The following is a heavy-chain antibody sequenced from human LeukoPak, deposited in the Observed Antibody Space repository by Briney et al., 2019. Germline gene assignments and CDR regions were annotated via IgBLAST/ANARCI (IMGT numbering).Heavy chain of an antibody. CDR2: ITGSGTNT. D-gene: IGHD3-9*01. CDR3: VIWGDYDVLTGYYVPDY. V-gene: IGHV3-23*01. CDR1: GFTFSNYA. Sequence: GASLRLSCVASGFTFSNYAMSWVRQAPEKGLEWVSAITGSGTNTYYADSVKGRFTISRDNSKNTVFLQMNSLRHEDTAIYYCVIWGDYDVLTGYYVPDYWGQGTLVTVSS. J-gene: IGHJ4*02.